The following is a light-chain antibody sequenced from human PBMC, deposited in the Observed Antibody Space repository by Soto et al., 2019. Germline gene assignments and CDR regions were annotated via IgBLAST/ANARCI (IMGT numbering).Light chain of an antibody. Sequence: EIVMTQSPATLSVSPGERATLSCRASQSVSSNLAWYQQKPGQPPRLLIYGASTRATGIPARFSGSGSGTEFTLTISSLQSEDFVVYSCQQYNSWPPMYTFGQGTKLEIK. CDR3: QQYNSWPPMYT. CDR1: QSVSSN. V-gene: IGKV3-15*01. CDR2: GAS. J-gene: IGKJ2*01.